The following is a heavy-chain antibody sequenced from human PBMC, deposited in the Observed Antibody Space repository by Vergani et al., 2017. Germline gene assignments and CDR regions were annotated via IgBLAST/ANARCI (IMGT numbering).Heavy chain of an antibody. CDR1: GATFRSNT. J-gene: IGHJ6*02. D-gene: IGHD2-21*02. Sequence: QVQLVQSGAEVKKPGSSVKVSCKASGATFRSNTISWVRQVPGQGLEWMGRIIPVLGKTKYAQDFQGRLTITADTSTSTAYMELTSLRAQDTAVYYCAIDPREYGGDPEDYYYGMDVWGQGTTVTVSS. CDR3: AIDPREYGGDPEDYYYGMDV. V-gene: IGHV1-69*08. CDR2: IIPVLGKT.